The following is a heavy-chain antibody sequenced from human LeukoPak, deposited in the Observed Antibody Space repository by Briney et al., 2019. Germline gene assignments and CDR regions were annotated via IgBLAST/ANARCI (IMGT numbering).Heavy chain of an antibody. D-gene: IGHD3-10*01. CDR1: GFTVNSNY. Sequence: AGGSLRLSCAASGFTVNSNYMSWVRQAPGKGLEWVAFIRSKSYGGTSEYAASVRGRFTVSRDDSKSIAYLQMESLKTEDTAVYYCSRDFWRFGLDFWGQGTPVTVSS. J-gene: IGHJ4*02. CDR3: SRDFWRFGLDF. CDR2: IRSKSYGGTS. V-gene: IGHV3-49*04.